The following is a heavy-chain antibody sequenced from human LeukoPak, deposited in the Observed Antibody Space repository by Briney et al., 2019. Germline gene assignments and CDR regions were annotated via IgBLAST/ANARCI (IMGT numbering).Heavy chain of an antibody. CDR3: ARGTSDGYNLSNWFDP. D-gene: IGHD5-24*01. CDR1: GRSISSSSYY. J-gene: IGHJ5*02. Sequence: PSETLSLTCTVSGRSISSSSYYWGWIRQPPGKGLEWIGSIYYSGSTYYNPSLKSRVTISVDTSKNQFSLKLSSVTAADTAVYYCARGTSDGYNLSNWFDPWGQGTLVTVSS. V-gene: IGHV4-39*07. CDR2: IYYSGST.